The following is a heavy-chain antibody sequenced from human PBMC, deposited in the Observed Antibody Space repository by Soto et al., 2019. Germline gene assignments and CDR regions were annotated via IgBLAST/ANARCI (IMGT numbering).Heavy chain of an antibody. Sequence: SETLSLTCTVSGGSISSGGYYWSWIRQHPGKGLEWIGYIYYSGSTYYNPSLKSRVTISVDTSKNQFSLKLSSVTAADTAVYYCARDRITIFGVVGNDAFDIWGQGTMVTVSS. V-gene: IGHV4-31*03. CDR3: ARDRITIFGVVGNDAFDI. CDR2: IYYSGST. D-gene: IGHD3-3*01. J-gene: IGHJ3*02. CDR1: GGSISSGGYY.